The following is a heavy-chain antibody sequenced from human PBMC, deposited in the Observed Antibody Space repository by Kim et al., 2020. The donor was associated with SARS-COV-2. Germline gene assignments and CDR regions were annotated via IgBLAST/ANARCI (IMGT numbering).Heavy chain of an antibody. V-gene: IGHV4-39*01. D-gene: IGHD3-22*01. CDR1: GGSISSSSYY. CDR3: ARLGHYYDSSGYYI. Sequence: SETLSLTCTVSGGSISSSSYYWGWIRQPPGKGLEWIGSIYYSGSTYYNPSLKSRVTISVDTSKNQFSLKLSSVTAADTAVYYCARLGHYYDSSGYYIWGQGTLVTVAS. J-gene: IGHJ4*02. CDR2: IYYSGST.